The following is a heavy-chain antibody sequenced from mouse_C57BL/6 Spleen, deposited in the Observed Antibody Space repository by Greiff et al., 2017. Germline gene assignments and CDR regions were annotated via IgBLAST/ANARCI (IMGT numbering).Heavy chain of an antibody. Sequence: QVQLKESGPELVKPGASVKISCKASGYAFSSSWMNWVKQRPGKGLEWIGRIYPGDGDTNYNGKFKGKATLTADKSSSTAYMQLSSLTSEDSAVYFCARSIYYDYDVGFAYWGQGTLVTVSA. CDR1: GYAFSSSW. V-gene: IGHV1-82*01. J-gene: IGHJ3*01. D-gene: IGHD2-4*01. CDR3: ARSIYYDYDVGFAY. CDR2: IYPGDGDT.